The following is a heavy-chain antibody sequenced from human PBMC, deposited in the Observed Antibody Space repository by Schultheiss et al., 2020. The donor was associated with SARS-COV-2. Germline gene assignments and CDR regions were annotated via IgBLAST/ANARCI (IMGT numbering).Heavy chain of an antibody. CDR3: ARAGYYINSHFDY. CDR1: GFIFSDHY. D-gene: IGHD4-11*01. CDR2: IRNKAKRYTT. Sequence: GESLKISCAASGFIFSDHYMDWVRQAPGKGLEWVGRIRNKAKRYTTEYAASVKGRFTVSRDDSKNSLYLQMNSLRAEDTAVYYCARAGYYINSHFDYWGQGTLVTVSS. V-gene: IGHV3-72*01. J-gene: IGHJ4*02.